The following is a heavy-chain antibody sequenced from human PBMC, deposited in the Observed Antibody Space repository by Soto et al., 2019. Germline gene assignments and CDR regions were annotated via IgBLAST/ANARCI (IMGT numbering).Heavy chain of an antibody. D-gene: IGHD3-3*01. J-gene: IGHJ6*02. CDR2: ISGSGGST. V-gene: IGHV3-23*01. CDR3: AKDFGGDYDFWSGYYPHYYYYGMDV. CDR1: GFTFSSYA. Sequence: GGSLRLSCAASGFTFSSYAMSWVRQAPGKGLEWVSAISGSGGSTYYADSVKGRFTISRDNSKNTLYLQMNSLRAEDTAVYYCAKDFGGDYDFWSGYYPHYYYYGMDVWGQGTTVTVSS.